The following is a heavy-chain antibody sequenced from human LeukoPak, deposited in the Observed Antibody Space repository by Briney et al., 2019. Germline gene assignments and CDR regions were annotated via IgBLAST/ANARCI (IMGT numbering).Heavy chain of an antibody. CDR3: ARDWSSGRHDEYFPH. D-gene: IGHD1-26*01. V-gene: IGHV3-48*01. CDR1: GFTFSSYG. J-gene: IGHJ1*01. CDR2: ISGSSDII. Sequence: GGSLRLSCTVSGFTFSSYGMNWVRQAPVKGLEWVSYISGSSDIIHYTESVKGRFTISRDNAKNSVYLQMNSLRAEDTALYYCARDWSSGRHDEYFPHWGQGTLVTVSS.